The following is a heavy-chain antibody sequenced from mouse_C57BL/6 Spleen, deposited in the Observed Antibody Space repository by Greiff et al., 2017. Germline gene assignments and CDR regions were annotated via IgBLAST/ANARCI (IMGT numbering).Heavy chain of an antibody. J-gene: IGHJ3*01. D-gene: IGHD2-4*01. CDR1: GYTFTSYW. Sequence: QVQLQQPGAELVKPGASVKLSCKASGYTFTSYWMHWVKQRPGQGLEWIGMIHPNSGSTNYNEKFKSKATMTVDKSSRTAYMQLSSLTSEDSAVYYCASLYYDYDGAWFAYWGQGTLVTVSA. V-gene: IGHV1-64*01. CDR3: ASLYYDYDGAWFAY. CDR2: IHPNSGST.